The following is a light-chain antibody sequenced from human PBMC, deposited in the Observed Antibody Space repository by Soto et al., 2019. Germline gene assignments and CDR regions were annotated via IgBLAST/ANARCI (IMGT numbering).Light chain of an antibody. J-gene: IGLJ1*01. CDR3: SSYTTSSTRV. V-gene: IGLV2-14*01. Sequence: QSALTQPSSVSGSPGQSITISCTGTSSDVGGYNYVTWYQHHPGKAPQLLIYDVSNRPSGVSYRFSGSKSGNTASLTISGLQADDEADYYCSSYTTSSTRVFGTGTKLTVL. CDR2: DVS. CDR1: SSDVGGYNY.